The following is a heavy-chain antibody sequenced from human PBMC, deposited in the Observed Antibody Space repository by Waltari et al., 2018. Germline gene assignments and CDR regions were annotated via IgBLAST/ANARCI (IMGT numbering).Heavy chain of an antibody. Sequence: QVQLQQWGAGLLKPSETLSLTCAVYGGSFSGYYWSWIRQPPGKGLEWIGEIKHSGITNYNPSLKSRVTISVDTSKNQFSLKLSSVTAADTAVYYCATLSKYYYDSSGYRLRTFDYWGQGTLVTVSS. J-gene: IGHJ4*02. CDR2: IKHSGIT. CDR1: GGSFSGYY. V-gene: IGHV4-34*01. D-gene: IGHD3-22*01. CDR3: ATLSKYYYDSSGYRLRTFDY.